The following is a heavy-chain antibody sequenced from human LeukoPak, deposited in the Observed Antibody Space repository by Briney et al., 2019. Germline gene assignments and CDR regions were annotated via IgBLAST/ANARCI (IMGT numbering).Heavy chain of an antibody. J-gene: IGHJ4*02. CDR3: ARRHSSGWDYDY. Sequence: SETLSLTCTVSGGSISSYYWSWIRQPPGKGLEWIGYIYYSGSTNYNPSLKSRVTISVDTSKNQFSLELSPVTAADTAVYYCARRHSSGWDYDYWGQGTLVTVSS. D-gene: IGHD6-19*01. CDR1: GGSISSYY. CDR2: IYYSGST. V-gene: IGHV4-59*08.